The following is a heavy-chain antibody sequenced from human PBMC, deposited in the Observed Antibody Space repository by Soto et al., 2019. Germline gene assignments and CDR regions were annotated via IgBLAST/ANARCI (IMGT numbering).Heavy chain of an antibody. Sequence: SETLSLTCTVSGGSISSYYWSWIRQPPGKGLEWIGYIYYSGSTYYNPSLKSRVTISVDTSKNHFSLKLGSVTAADTALYYCSRRAPEGFDPWGQGTLVTVSS. CDR1: GGSISSYY. CDR2: IYYSGST. V-gene: IGHV4-59*04. CDR3: SRRAPEGFDP. J-gene: IGHJ5*02.